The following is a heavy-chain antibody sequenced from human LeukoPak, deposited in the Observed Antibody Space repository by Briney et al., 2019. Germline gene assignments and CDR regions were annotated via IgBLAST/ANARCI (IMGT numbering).Heavy chain of an antibody. Sequence: PSETLSLTCTVSGGSISSGDYSWSWIRQPPGKGLEWIGYIYYSGSTYYNPSLKSRVTISVDTSKNQFSLRLSSVTAADTAVYYCARVLAVAGEYYFDYWGQGTLVTVSS. J-gene: IGHJ4*02. D-gene: IGHD6-19*01. CDR1: GGSISSGDYS. V-gene: IGHV4-30-4*01. CDR3: ARVLAVAGEYYFDY. CDR2: IYYSGST.